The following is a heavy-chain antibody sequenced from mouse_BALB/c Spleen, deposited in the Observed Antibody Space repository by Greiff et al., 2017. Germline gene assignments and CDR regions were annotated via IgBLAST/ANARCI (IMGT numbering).Heavy chain of an antibody. CDR2: IWAGGST. J-gene: IGHJ3*01. V-gene: IGHV2-9*02. CDR3: ARDRGLRGGAWFAY. CDR1: GFSLTSYG. D-gene: IGHD2-4*01. Sequence: VKLMESGPGLVAPSQSLSITCTVSGFSLTSYGVHWVRQPPGKGLEWLGVIWAGGSTNYNSALMSRLSISKDNSKSQVFLKMNSLQTDDTAMYYCARDRGLRGGAWFAYWGQGTLVTVSA.